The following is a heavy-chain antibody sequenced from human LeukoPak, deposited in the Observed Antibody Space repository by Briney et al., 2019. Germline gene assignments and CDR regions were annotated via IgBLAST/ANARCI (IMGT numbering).Heavy chain of an antibody. CDR1: GYTFTSYG. CDR3: ARDLPIAAAGAWFDP. D-gene: IGHD6-13*01. V-gene: IGHV1-18*01. CDR2: ISAYNGNT. Sequence: ASVKVSCKPSGYTFTSYGISWVRQAPGQGLEWMGWISAYNGNTNYAQKLQGRVTMTTDTSTSTAYMELRSLRSDDTAVYYCARDLPIAAAGAWFDPWGQGTLVTVSS. J-gene: IGHJ5*02.